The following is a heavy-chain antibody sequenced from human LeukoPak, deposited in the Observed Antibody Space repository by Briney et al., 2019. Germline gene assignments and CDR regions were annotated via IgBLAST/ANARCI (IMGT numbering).Heavy chain of an antibody. CDR2: ISDIGSI. Sequence: SETLSLTCTVSGGSISSYYWSWIRQPPGKGLEWIAYISDIGSINYNPSLKSRVTISLDTSKNQFSPKLSSVTAADTAVYYCAGHHPRNTVDFWGQGTLVTASS. CDR3: AGHHPRNTVDF. J-gene: IGHJ4*02. V-gene: IGHV4-59*08. CDR1: GGSISSYY. D-gene: IGHD2/OR15-2a*01.